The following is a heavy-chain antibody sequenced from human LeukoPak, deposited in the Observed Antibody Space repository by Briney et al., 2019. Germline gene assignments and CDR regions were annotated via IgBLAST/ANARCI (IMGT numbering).Heavy chain of an antibody. J-gene: IGHJ4*02. CDR2: IKQDGGEK. CDR1: GFTFSSYS. CDR3: AKGAMSGYCSSTSCYYDY. D-gene: IGHD2-2*01. Sequence: GGSLRLSCAASGFTFSSYSMNWVRQAPGKGLEWVANIKQDGGEKYYVDPVEGRFTISRDNAKNSLYLQMNSLRAEDTAVYYCAKGAMSGYCSSTSCYYDYWGQGTLVTVSS. V-gene: IGHV3-7*01.